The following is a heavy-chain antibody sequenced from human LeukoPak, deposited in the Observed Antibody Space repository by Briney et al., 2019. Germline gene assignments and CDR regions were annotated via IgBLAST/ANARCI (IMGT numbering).Heavy chain of an antibody. CDR3: VRGGYDSTGRSVFYCDY. D-gene: IGHD3-22*01. V-gene: IGHV4-31*03. CDR2: IYYSGTT. CDR1: GASINSGGYY. Sequence: SETLSLTCTVSGASINSGGYYWSWSRQHPGEGLEWMGYIYYSGTTYYNPSLERRVTISVDTSKNQFSLKVSYVTAADTAVYFCVRGGYDSTGRSVFYCDYWGQGTLVTVSS. J-gene: IGHJ4*02.